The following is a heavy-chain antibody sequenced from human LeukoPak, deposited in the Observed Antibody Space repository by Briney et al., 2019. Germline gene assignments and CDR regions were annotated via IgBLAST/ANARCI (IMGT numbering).Heavy chain of an antibody. J-gene: IGHJ6*03. D-gene: IGHD2-8*01. CDR2: IYYSGST. V-gene: IGHV4-39*01. CDR1: AGFVSNSNYY. Sequence: PSETLSLTCTVSAGFVSNSNYYWGWIRQPPGKGLEWIGSIYYSGSTYYNPSLESRVTISVDTSKNQFSLKLSSVTAADTAVYYCARQYGGTSYYMDVWGKGTTVTISS. CDR3: ARQYGGTSYYMDV.